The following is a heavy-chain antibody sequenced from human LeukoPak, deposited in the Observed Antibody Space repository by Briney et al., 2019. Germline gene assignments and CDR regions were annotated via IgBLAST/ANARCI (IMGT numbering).Heavy chain of an antibody. CDR1: GFVLRHLW. D-gene: IGHD2-15*01. CDR2: ITPDGTGA. V-gene: IGHV3-7*01. CDR3: VRDNGYCTGGSCYSVFDP. Sequence: PGGSLRLSCAGSGFVLRHLWMNWVRQAPGKGLEWVGSITPDGTGANYVDSVKGRFSISRDNAKSYLSLQMNSLRAEDTAVYYCVRDNGYCTGGSCYSVFDPWGQGSLVTVSS. J-gene: IGHJ5*02.